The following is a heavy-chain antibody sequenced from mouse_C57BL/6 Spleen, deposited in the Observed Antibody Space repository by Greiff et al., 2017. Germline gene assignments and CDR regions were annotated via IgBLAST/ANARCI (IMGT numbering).Heavy chain of an antibody. CDR3: ARRYYYGYYFDY. V-gene: IGHV1-26*01. CDR2: INPNNGGT. D-gene: IGHD1-1*01. Sequence: VQPQQSGPELVKPGASVKISCKASGYTFTDYYMNWVKQSHGKSLEWIGDINPNNGGTSYNQKFKGKATLTVDKSSSTAYMELRSLTSEDSAVYYCARRYYYGYYFDYWGQGTTLTVSS. CDR1: GYTFTDYY. J-gene: IGHJ2*01.